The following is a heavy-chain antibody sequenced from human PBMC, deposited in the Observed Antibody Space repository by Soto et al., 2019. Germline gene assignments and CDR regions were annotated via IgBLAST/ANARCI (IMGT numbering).Heavy chain of an antibody. V-gene: IGHV3-23*01. Sequence: EVQLLESGGGLVQPGGSLRLSCAASGFTFSSYGMSWVRQAPGKGLEWVSSISGSGGSTYYADSVKGRFTISRDNSKNPLYLQMNCLRAEDTAVYYCAKASAPGGTYFPLWFWGQGTLVTVSS. D-gene: IGHD1-26*01. J-gene: IGHJ4*02. CDR2: ISGSGGST. CDR1: GFTFSSYG. CDR3: AKASAPGGTYFPLWF.